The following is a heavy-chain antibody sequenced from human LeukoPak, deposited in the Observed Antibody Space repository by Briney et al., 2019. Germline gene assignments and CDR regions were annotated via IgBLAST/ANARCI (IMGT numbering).Heavy chain of an antibody. CDR1: GFTFGSSA. V-gene: IGHV3-23*01. Sequence: GVLRLSCAASGFTFGSSAMSWVRQAPGKGPEWVSTFSRSGPDTYYADSVKGRFTIFRDNSKNTLYLQMNSLRAEDTAVYCCAKGSLGSWYYFDYWGQGTLVTVSS. CDR2: FSRSGPDT. J-gene: IGHJ4*02. CDR3: AKGSLGSWYYFDY. D-gene: IGHD6-13*01.